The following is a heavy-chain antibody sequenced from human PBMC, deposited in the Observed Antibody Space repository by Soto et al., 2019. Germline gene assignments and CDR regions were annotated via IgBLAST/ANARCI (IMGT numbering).Heavy chain of an antibody. CDR3: VKDIHFLGIWYFDL. Sequence: EQLAESGGGVDQSGRSLRLSCEASGFTFSSFGMHWVRQAPGKGLEWVAVISYDGSDTYFADSVKGRFTISRDNSKNTVYLQMNSLRVEDTAVYYCVKDIHFLGIWYFDLWGRGSLVSVSS. D-gene: IGHD3-16*01. CDR2: ISYDGSDT. CDR1: GFTFSSFG. J-gene: IGHJ2*01. V-gene: IGHV3-30*18.